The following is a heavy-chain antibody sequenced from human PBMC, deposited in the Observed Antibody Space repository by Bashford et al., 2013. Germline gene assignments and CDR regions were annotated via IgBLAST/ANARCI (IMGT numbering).Heavy chain of an antibody. V-gene: IGHV3-23*01. Sequence: KIVVRQASREGAWSGSSAISGSSGSTYYADSVKGRFTISRDNSKYTLYLQMNSLRAEDTAVYYCAKDRDDYGDPDAFNIWGQGTMVTVSS. D-gene: IGHD4-17*01. J-gene: IGHJ3*02. CDR3: AKDRDDYGDPDAFNI. CDR2: ISGSSGST.